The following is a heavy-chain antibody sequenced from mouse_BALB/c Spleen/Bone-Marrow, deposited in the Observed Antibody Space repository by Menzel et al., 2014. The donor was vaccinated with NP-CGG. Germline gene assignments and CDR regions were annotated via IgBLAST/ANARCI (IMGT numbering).Heavy chain of an antibody. CDR2: INPSHGRT. V-gene: IGHV1S81*02. CDR3: APYYYGSSYGFYWYFDG. J-gene: IGHJ1*01. Sequence: QGHLQQPGAELVQPGLSGKVSCKVSGYTFTSYYVFWVKQRPGQDLEWIGEINPSHGRTNYHEEFKSKAPLAVAKSFRTAYIQLSSLTSEDSAVYYCAPYYYGSSYGFYWYFDGWGAGTTVTVAS. CDR1: GYTFTSYY. D-gene: IGHD1-1*01.